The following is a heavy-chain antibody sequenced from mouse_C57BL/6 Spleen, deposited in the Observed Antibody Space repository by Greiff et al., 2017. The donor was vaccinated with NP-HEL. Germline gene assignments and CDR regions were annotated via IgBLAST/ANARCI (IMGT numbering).Heavy chain of an antibody. D-gene: IGHD4-1*01. V-gene: IGHV1-53*01. Sequence: VKLMQSFTELVRPGASVKLSCKASGYTFTSYWIHWVKQRPGQGLEWIGNINPGNGGTNYNEKFKSKATLTVDKSSSTAYMQLSSLTSEDSAVYYCARIGTWFAYWGQGTLVTVAA. CDR3: ARIGTWFAY. CDR1: GYTFTSYW. CDR2: INPGNGGT. J-gene: IGHJ3*01.